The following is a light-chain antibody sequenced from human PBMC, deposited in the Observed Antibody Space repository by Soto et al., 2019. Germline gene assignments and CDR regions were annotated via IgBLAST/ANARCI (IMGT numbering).Light chain of an antibody. CDR2: WAS. Sequence: SVRTPSSYSPTVSLGKRPTTNCKSSHSIFYSSNNKNYLAWYQQRPGQPPRLLIYWASTRESGVPERFSGSGSGTDFTLTISSLEAEDVAFYWCQQYFDVPFTFGGGAKVDI. CDR3: QQYFDVPFT. CDR1: HSIFYSSNNKNY. V-gene: IGKV4-1*01. J-gene: IGKJ4*01.